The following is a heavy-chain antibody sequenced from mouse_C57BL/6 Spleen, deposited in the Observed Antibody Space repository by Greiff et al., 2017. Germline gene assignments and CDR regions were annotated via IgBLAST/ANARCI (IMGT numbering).Heavy chain of an antibody. CDR2: IYWDDDK. J-gene: IGHJ2*01. Sequence: QVTLKESGPGILQSSQTLSLTCSFSGFSLSTSGMGVSWIRQPSGKGLEWLAHIYWDDDKRYNPSLKSRHTISKATSRNQVFLKITSVDTADTATNYCAGRAQDVYDGYFDYWGQGTTLTVSS. V-gene: IGHV8-12*01. CDR1: GFSLSTSGMG. CDR3: AGRAQDVYDGYFDY. D-gene: IGHD2-2*01.